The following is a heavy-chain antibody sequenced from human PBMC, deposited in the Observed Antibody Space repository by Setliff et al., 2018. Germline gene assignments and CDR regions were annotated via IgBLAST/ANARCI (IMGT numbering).Heavy chain of an antibody. CDR3: TTDPSATFGGVIGAAFDM. CDR1: GFTFSNAW. CDR2: IKSKTDGGTT. D-gene: IGHD3-16*01. J-gene: IGHJ3*02. V-gene: IGHV3-15*07. Sequence: GSLRLSCAASGFTFSNAWMNWVRQAPGKGLEWVGRIKSKTDGGTTDYAAPVKGRFTISRDDSTNKLYLQMNSLKTEDTAVYYCTTDPSATFGGVIGAAFDMWGQGTMVTVSS.